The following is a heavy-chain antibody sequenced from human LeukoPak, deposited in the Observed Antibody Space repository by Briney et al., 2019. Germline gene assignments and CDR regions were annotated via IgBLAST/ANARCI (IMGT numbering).Heavy chain of an antibody. Sequence: PGGSLRLSCAAPGFTFSSDWMHWVRQAPREGVGWVSRINSDGSSTSYADSVKGRFTISRDNAKNTLYLQMNSLRAEDTAVYYCARDLYYYYYMDVWGKGTTVTVSS. CDR1: GFTFSSDW. CDR3: ARDLYYYYYMDV. CDR2: INSDGSST. V-gene: IGHV3-74*01. J-gene: IGHJ6*03.